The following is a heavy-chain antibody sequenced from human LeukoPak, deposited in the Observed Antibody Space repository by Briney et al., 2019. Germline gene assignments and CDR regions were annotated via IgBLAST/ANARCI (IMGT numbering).Heavy chain of an antibody. CDR2: INHSGST. CDR3: ARGEYSYGYVAWFDP. D-gene: IGHD5-18*01. CDR1: GGSISSYY. J-gene: IGHJ5*02. Sequence: SETLSLTCTVSGGSISSYYWSWIRQPPGKGLEWIGEINHSGSTNYNPSLKSRVTISVDTSKNQFSLKLSSVTAADTAVYYCARGEYSYGYVAWFDPWGQGTLVTVSS. V-gene: IGHV4-34*01.